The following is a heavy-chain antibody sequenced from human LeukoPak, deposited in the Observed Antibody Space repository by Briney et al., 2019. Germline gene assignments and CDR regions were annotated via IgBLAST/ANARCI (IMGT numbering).Heavy chain of an antibody. V-gene: IGHV4-31*03. D-gene: IGHD6-19*01. Sequence: SQTLSLTCTVSGGSISSGGYYWSWIRQHPGKGLEWIGYIYYSGSTYYNPSLKSRVTISVDTSKNQFSLKLSSVTAADTAVYYCARPRIAVATTEDEYYWYFDLWGRGTLVTVSS. J-gene: IGHJ2*01. CDR2: IYYSGST. CDR3: ARPRIAVATTEDEYYWYFDL. CDR1: GGSISSGGYY.